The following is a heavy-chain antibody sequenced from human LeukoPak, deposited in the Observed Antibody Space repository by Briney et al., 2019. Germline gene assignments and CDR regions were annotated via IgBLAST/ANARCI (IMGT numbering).Heavy chain of an antibody. Sequence: PGGSLRLSCAASEFTFSSYWMSWVRQAPGKGLEWVANIKQDGSEKYYVDSVKGRFTISRDNAKNSLYLQMNSLRAEDTAVYYCARDPGQWGGYYYYYYMDVWGKGTTVTVSS. D-gene: IGHD3-16*01. CDR1: EFTFSSYW. V-gene: IGHV3-7*01. J-gene: IGHJ6*03. CDR3: ARDPGQWGGYYYYYYMDV. CDR2: IKQDGSEK.